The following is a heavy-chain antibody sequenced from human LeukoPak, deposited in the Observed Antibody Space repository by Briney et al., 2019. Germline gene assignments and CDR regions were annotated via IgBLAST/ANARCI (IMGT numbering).Heavy chain of an antibody. Sequence: PGGSLRLSCAASGFSVGSNYMTWVRQAPGKGLEWVSCFYSGESTFYADSVQGRFTISRDISKNTGYLQMDRLRADDTAVYYCARSLGSGTYDGWGQGTLVTVSS. D-gene: IGHD1-26*01. CDR3: ARSLGSGTYDG. J-gene: IGHJ4*02. V-gene: IGHV3-53*01. CDR2: FYSGEST. CDR1: GFSVGSNY.